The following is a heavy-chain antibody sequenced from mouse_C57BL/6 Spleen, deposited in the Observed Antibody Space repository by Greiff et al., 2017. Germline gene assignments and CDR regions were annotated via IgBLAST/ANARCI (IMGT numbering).Heavy chain of an antibody. V-gene: IGHV1-15*01. CDR2: IDPETGGT. CDR1: GYTFTDYE. J-gene: IGHJ4*01. CDR3: TRQLYYCMGY. Sequence: VQLQQSGAELVRPGASVTLSCKASGYTFTDYEMYWVKQTPGNGLEWIGAIDPETGGTAYNQKFKGKAILTADKSSSTAYMELRSLTSEDSAVYYCTRQLYYCMGYWGQGTSVTVSS. D-gene: IGHD3-1*01.